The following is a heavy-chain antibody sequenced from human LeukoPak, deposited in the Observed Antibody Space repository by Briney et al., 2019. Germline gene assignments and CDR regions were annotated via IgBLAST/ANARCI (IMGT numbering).Heavy chain of an antibody. J-gene: IGHJ4*02. V-gene: IGHV3-33*01. Sequence: QTGGSLRLSCAASGFSFSSYGMHWVRQAPGKGLEWVAVIWYDGSNKYYADSVKGRFTISKDNSKNTLYLQMNSLRAEDTAVYYCASLWEGDILTGSRLPRTVDYWGQGTLVTVSS. CDR1: GFSFSSYG. CDR2: IWYDGSNK. CDR3: ASLWEGDILTGSRLPRTVDY. D-gene: IGHD3-9*01.